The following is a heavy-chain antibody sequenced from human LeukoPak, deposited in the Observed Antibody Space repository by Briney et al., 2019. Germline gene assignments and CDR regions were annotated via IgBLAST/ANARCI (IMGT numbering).Heavy chain of an antibody. CDR1: GFTFSDYY. J-gene: IGHJ4*02. D-gene: IGHD6-13*01. Sequence: GGSLRLSCAASGFTFSDYYMSWIRQAPGKGLEWVSYISNSGGKTIYYADSAKGRFTISRDNAKNSLYLQMNSLRAEDTAVYYCAKDILAAGLFFDFWGQGTLVTVSS. CDR2: ISNSGGKTI. V-gene: IGHV3-11*01. CDR3: AKDILAAGLFFDF.